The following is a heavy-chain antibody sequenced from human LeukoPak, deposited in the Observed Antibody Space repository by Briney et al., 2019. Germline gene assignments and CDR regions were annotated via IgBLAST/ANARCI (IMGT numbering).Heavy chain of an antibody. J-gene: IGHJ4*02. CDR2: IIPIFGTA. CDR1: GGTFSSYA. Sequence: ASVKVSCKASGGTFSSYAISWVRQASGQGREWMGGIIPIFGTANYAQKFQGRVTITADESTSTAYMELSSLRSDDTAVYYCARIGGIVATGNIDYWGQGTLVTVSS. CDR3: ARIGGIVATGNIDY. D-gene: IGHD5-12*01. V-gene: IGHV1-69*13.